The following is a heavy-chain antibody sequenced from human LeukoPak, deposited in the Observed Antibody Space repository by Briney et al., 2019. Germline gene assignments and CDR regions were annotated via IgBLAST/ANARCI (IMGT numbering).Heavy chain of an antibody. CDR1: GFTFSSYA. D-gene: IGHD6-19*01. Sequence: PGGSLRLSCAASGFTFSSYAMSWVHQAPGKGLEWVSAISASGGSTYYADTVKGRFTISRDNSKNTLYLQMNSLRDEDTAVYSCAKVGSGWYYFDYWGQGTLVTVSS. J-gene: IGHJ4*02. CDR3: AKVGSGWYYFDY. CDR2: ISASGGST. V-gene: IGHV3-23*01.